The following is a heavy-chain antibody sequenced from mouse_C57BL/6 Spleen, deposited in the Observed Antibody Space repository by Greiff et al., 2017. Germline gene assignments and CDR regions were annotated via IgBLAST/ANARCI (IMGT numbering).Heavy chain of an antibody. D-gene: IGHD3-2*02. CDR3: ARRDSSGSWFAY. V-gene: IGHV1-80*01. CDR2: IYPGDGDT. J-gene: IGHJ3*01. Sequence: QVQLQQSGAELVKPGASVKISCKASGYAFSSYWLHWVKQRPGKGLEWIGQIYPGDGDTNYNGKVKGKATLTADKSSSTAYMQLSSLTSEDSAVNFCARRDSSGSWFAYWGQGTLVTVSA. CDR1: GYAFSSYW.